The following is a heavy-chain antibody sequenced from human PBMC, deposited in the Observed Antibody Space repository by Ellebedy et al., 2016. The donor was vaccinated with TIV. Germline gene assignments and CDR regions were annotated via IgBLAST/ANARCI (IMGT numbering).Heavy chain of an antibody. CDR3: ARVAGGPGRDGFQGNIDFDY. J-gene: IGHJ4*02. V-gene: IGHV4-34*01. Sequence: SQTLSLTXAVSGGSFRGYYWSWIRQPPGKGLEWIGEINHSGSTNYNPSLKSRVTISVDTSKNQFSLKLSSVTAADTAVYYCARVAGGPGRDGFQGNIDFDYWGQGTLVTVSS. CDR1: GGSFRGYY. CDR2: INHSGST. D-gene: IGHD5-24*01.